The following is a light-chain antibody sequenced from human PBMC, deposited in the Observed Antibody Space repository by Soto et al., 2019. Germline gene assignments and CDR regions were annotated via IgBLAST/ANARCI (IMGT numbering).Light chain of an antibody. CDR3: QQRSNWPIT. CDR2: DAS. V-gene: IGKV3D-20*02. Sequence: NMLKQSPATLSLSPGERATLSCRASQSVSSSYLAWYQQKPGQAPRLLIYDASNRATGIPARFSGSGSGTDFTLTISSLEPEDFALYYCQQRSNWPITFGQGTRLEI. J-gene: IGKJ5*01. CDR1: QSVSSSY.